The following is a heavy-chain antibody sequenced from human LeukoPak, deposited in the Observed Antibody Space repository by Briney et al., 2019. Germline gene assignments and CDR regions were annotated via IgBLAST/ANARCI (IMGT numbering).Heavy chain of an antibody. Sequence: SETLSLTCAVSGGSFSGYYWSWVRQPPGKGLEWIGEINHSGSTNYNPSLTSRVTIPVDTSKNQFSLKLSSVTAADTAVYYCAKDLSPGTIGYFQYWGQGTLVTVSS. V-gene: IGHV4-34*01. J-gene: IGHJ1*01. CDR1: GGSFSGYY. CDR2: INHSGST. D-gene: IGHD4-17*01. CDR3: AKDLSPGTIGYFQY.